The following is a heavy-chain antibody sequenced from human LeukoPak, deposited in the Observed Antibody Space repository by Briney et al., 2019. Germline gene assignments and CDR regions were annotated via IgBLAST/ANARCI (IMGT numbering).Heavy chain of an antibody. V-gene: IGHV1-69*04. Sequence: SVKVSCKASGGTFSSYAISWVRQAPGQGLEWMGRIIPILGIANYAQKFQGRVTITADKSTSTAYMELNSLRAEDTAVYYCARDGVAVAGTFDYWGQGTLVTVSS. D-gene: IGHD6-19*01. CDR3: ARDGVAVAGTFDY. J-gene: IGHJ4*02. CDR1: GGTFSSYA. CDR2: IIPILGIA.